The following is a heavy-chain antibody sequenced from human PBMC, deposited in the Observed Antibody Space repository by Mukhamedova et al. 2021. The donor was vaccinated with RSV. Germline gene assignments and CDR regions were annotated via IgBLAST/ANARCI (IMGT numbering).Heavy chain of an antibody. Sequence: QSTWEGLEWVANIKQDGSEKYYVDSVKGRFAISRDNAKNSLYLQMNSLRAEDTAVYYCARAVRSGYLTYYYYMDVWGKGTTVTVSS. V-gene: IGHV3-7*01. D-gene: IGHD3-3*01. CDR2: IKQDGSEK. CDR3: ARAVRSGYLTYYYYMDV. J-gene: IGHJ6*03.